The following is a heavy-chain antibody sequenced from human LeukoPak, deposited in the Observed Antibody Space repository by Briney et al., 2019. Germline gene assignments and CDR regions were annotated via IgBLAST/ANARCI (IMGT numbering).Heavy chain of an antibody. D-gene: IGHD2-15*01. CDR2: MTEDGNNE. CDR3: TRGLHDY. J-gene: IGHJ4*02. V-gene: IGHV3-7*01. CDR1: AFTTSGYW. Sequence: GGSLRLSCAASAFTTSGYWMNWVRQAPGKGLEWVASMTEDGNNEFYVDSVKGRFTISGDNAKNSLYLQMNSLRAADTAVYYCTRGLHDYWGQGTLVTVS.